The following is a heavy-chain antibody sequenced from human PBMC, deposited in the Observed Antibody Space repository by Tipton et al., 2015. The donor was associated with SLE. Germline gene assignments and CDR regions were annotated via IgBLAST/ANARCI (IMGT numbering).Heavy chain of an antibody. CDR1: GGSISSYY. CDR3: ARGWGVGWYFDL. CDR2: IYYSGST. Sequence: TLSLTCTVSGGSISSYYWSWIRQPPGKGLEWIGYIYYSGSTNYNPSLKSRVTISVDTSKNQFSLKLSPVTAADTAVYYCARGWGVGWYFDLWGRGTLVTVSS. V-gene: IGHV4-59*01. D-gene: IGHD3-16*01. J-gene: IGHJ2*01.